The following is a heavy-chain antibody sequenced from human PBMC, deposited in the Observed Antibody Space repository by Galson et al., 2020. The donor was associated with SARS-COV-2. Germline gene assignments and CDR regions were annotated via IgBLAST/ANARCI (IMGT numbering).Heavy chain of an antibody. Sequence: GESLKISCVASGFTSDNYDMHWVRQAPGKGLEWISVIDVAGDTYYPDSVQGRFTVSRESAKNSLYLQMNSLRAGDTAVYYCARARPYYYGSGSFSDFDYWGQGTLVTVSS. CDR3: ARARPYYYGSGSFSDFDY. CDR1: GFTSDNYD. D-gene: IGHD3-10*01. CDR2: IDVAGDT. J-gene: IGHJ4*02. V-gene: IGHV3-13*01.